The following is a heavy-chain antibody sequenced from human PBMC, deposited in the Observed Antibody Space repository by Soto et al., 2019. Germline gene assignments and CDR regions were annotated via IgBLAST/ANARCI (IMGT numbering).Heavy chain of an antibody. J-gene: IGHJ5*02. CDR1: GFSLRGYA. D-gene: IGHD2-15*01. CDR2: ISHHGRGQ. Sequence: VESGGAVVLPGGSLTLSCAPSGFSLRGYAMHWVRQAPGQGLEWVALISHHGRGQYYADSVKGRFTISRDDPKNTLYLELNSLRPEDSAVYYCARVEYCIYGVCPAGGLDTWGQGTLVTVSS. V-gene: IGHV3-30*01. CDR3: ARVEYCIYGVCPAGGLDT.